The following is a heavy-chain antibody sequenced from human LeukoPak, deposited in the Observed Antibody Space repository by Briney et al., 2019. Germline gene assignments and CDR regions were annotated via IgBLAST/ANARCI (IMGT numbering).Heavy chain of an antibody. J-gene: IGHJ4*02. CDR1: GGSISSYY. CDR3: ARVTQQLVPYFDY. D-gene: IGHD6-13*01. CDR2: IYYSGST. V-gene: IGHV4-59*01. Sequence: SETLSLTCTVSGGSISSYYWSWIRQPPGEGLEWIGYIYYSGSTNYDPSLKSRVTISVDTSKNQFSLKLSSVTAADTAVYYCARVTQQLVPYFDYWGQGTLVTVSS.